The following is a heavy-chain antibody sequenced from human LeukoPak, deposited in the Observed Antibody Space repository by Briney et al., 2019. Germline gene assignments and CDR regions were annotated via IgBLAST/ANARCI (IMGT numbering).Heavy chain of an antibody. D-gene: IGHD3-22*01. CDR2: IFYRGSN. CDR3: ARSILRYYYAASGYYPYFFDY. V-gene: IGHV4-38-2*02. CDR1: GYSISSGYY. Sequence: SETLSLTCTVSGYSISSGYYWGWIRQPPGKGLEWIGSIFYRGSNYHNPSLKSRVTLSIDTSKNQFSLKLSSVTAADTAVYYCARSILRYYYAASGYYPYFFDYWGQGMLVTVSS. J-gene: IGHJ4*02.